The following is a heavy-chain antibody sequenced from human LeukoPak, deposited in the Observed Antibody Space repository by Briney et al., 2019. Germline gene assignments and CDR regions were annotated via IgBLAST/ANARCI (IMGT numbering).Heavy chain of an antibody. CDR2: INHSGST. Sequence: KPSETLSLTCAVYGGSFSGYYWSWIRQPPGKGLEWIGEINHSGSTNYNPSLKSRVTISVDTSKNQFSLKLSSVTAADTAVYYCARDQSSGPESAWFDPWGQGTLVTVSS. V-gene: IGHV4-34*01. J-gene: IGHJ5*02. D-gene: IGHD6-19*01. CDR3: ARDQSSGPESAWFDP. CDR1: GGSFSGYY.